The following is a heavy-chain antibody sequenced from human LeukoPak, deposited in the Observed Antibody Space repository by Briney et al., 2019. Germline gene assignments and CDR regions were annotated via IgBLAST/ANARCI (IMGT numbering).Heavy chain of an antibody. V-gene: IGHV1-46*01. CDR2: INPSGGST. J-gene: IGHJ4*02. Sequence: ASVKVSCKASGYTFTSYYMHWVRQAPGQGLEWMGVINPSGGSTSYAQRFQGRVTMTRDTSTSTVYMDLTSLKSEDTAVYYCAGGPGMSASGTNYWGQGTLVTVSS. D-gene: IGHD6-13*01. CDR1: GYTFTSYY. CDR3: AGGPGMSASGTNY.